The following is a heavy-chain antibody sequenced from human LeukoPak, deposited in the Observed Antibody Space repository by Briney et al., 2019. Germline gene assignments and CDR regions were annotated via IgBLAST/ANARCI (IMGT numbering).Heavy chain of an antibody. CDR3: ARHSADIVVVPSDSIVY. Sequence: SETLSLTCTVSGVSISSSTYYWGWIRPPPGKGLEWIGGIYSSGSSYYNPSLKNRVTMSVDTSKIQFSLKLSSVTAADTAVYYCARHSADIVVVPSDSIVYWGQGTLVTVSS. V-gene: IGHV4-39*01. CDR2: IYSSGSS. D-gene: IGHD2-2*01. J-gene: IGHJ4*02. CDR1: GVSISSSTYY.